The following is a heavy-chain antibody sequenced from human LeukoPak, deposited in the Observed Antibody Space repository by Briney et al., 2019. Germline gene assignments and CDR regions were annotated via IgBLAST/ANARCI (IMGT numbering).Heavy chain of an antibody. J-gene: IGHJ4*02. D-gene: IGHD4-17*01. CDR3: ATAPTEDGDGSSPGY. Sequence: PGGSLRLSCAVSGFIFSTYEMNWVRQAPGKGLEWISYINGDGNSIYYADSVKGRFITSRDNAKSSLFLQMNSLRAEDTAVYYCATAPTEDGDGSSPGYWGQGTLVTVSS. V-gene: IGHV3-48*03. CDR2: INGDGNSI. CDR1: GFIFSTYE.